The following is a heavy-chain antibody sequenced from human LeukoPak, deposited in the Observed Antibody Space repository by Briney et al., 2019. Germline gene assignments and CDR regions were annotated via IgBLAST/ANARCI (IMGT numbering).Heavy chain of an antibody. D-gene: IGHD4-11*01. V-gene: IGHV1-18*01. CDR1: GYTFTTYG. Sequence: GASVRVSCMASGYTFTTYGISWVRQAPRRGRERMAWISAYNGNTNYAQKLQGRVTMTTDTSTSTAYMELRSLRSDDTAVYYCARDARIIYSNYQRGFDYWGQGTLVTVPS. CDR3: ARDARIIYSNYQRGFDY. CDR2: ISAYNGNT. J-gene: IGHJ4*02.